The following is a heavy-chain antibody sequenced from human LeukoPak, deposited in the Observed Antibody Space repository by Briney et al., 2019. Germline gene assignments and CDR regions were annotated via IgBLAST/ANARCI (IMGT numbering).Heavy chain of an antibody. Sequence: PGGSLRLSCAASGFTFSSYAMSWVRQAPGKGLEWVSAISGSGGSTYYADSVKGRFTISRDNSKNTLYLQMNSLRAEDTAVYYCAKPNASSWRYRNWFDPWGQGTLVTVSS. CDR2: ISGSGGST. J-gene: IGHJ5*02. D-gene: IGHD6-13*01. V-gene: IGHV3-23*01. CDR1: GFTFSSYA. CDR3: AKPNASSWRYRNWFDP.